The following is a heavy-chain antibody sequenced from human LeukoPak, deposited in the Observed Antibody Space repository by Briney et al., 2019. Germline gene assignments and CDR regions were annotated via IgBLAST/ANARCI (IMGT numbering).Heavy chain of an antibody. Sequence: SETLSLTCTVSGDSISSSSYYWGWIRQPPGKGLEWIGSISYSGSTYYNPSLKSRITISVDTSKNQFSLKLSSVTAADTAVYYCARDVTAAFDYWAREPWSPSPQ. CDR2: ISYSGST. V-gene: IGHV4-39*07. D-gene: IGHD6-13*01. CDR3: ARDVTAAFDY. CDR1: GDSISSSSYY. J-gene: IGHJ4*02.